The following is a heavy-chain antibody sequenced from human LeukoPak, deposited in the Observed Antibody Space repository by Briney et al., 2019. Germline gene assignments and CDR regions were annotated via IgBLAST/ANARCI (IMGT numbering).Heavy chain of an antibody. CDR3: ANYFDYYAAFDV. V-gene: IGHV1-69*05. Sequence: VASVKVSCKTSGGTFNNYAINWVRQAPGQGLEWVGGVLPIFGAPASAQKFQGRVTFSTDASADTVYMEMSSLTSEDTAVYYCANYFDYYAAFDVWGQGTMVTVSS. D-gene: IGHD3-22*01. CDR2: VLPIFGAP. J-gene: IGHJ3*01. CDR1: GGTFNNYA.